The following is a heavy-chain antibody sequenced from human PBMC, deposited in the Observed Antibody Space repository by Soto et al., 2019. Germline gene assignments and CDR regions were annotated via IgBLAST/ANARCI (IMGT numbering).Heavy chain of an antibody. CDR3: TRGGDAYKNGH. CDR1: GVSISSYY. Sequence: SETLSLTCTVSGVSISSYYWSWIRQPPGKGLEWIGFIHYSGSTNYNPSLKSRVTMSVDTSKNQFSLKLTSVNAADTAVYYCTRGGDAYKNGHWGQGTLVTVS. CDR2: IHYSGST. D-gene: IGHD2-21*01. J-gene: IGHJ4*02. V-gene: IGHV4-59*01.